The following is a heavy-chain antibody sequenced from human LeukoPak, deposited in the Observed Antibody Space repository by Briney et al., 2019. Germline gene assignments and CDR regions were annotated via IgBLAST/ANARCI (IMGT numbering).Heavy chain of an antibody. D-gene: IGHD3-9*01. CDR3: AREQYDILTGWSSDY. CDR1: GYTFTSYG. Sequence: ASVKVSCEASGYTFTSYGISWVRQAPGQGLEWMGWISAYNGNTNYAQKLQGRVTMTTDTSTGTAYMELRSLRSDDTAVYYCAREQYDILTGWSSDYWGQGTLVTVSS. CDR2: ISAYNGNT. V-gene: IGHV1-18*04. J-gene: IGHJ4*02.